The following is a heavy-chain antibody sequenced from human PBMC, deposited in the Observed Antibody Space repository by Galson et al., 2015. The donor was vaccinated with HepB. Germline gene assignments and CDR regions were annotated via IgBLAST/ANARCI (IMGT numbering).Heavy chain of an antibody. CDR1: GYTFTSYG. CDR2: ISAYNGNT. V-gene: IGHV1-18*04. CDR3: ARDHYCSGGSCYSHWFDP. J-gene: IGHJ5*02. Sequence: SVKVSCKASGYTFTSYGISWVRQAPGQGLEWMGWISAYNGNTNYAQKLQGRVTMTTDTSTSTAYMELRSLRSDDTAVYYCARDHYCSGGSCYSHWFDPWGPGTLVTVSS. D-gene: IGHD2-15*01.